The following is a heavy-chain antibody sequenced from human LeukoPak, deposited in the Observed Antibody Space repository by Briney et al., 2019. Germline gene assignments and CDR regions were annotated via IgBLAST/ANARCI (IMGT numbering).Heavy chain of an antibody. V-gene: IGHV3-23*01. D-gene: IGHD2-21*01. CDR2: ITSTGADT. CDR1: GFTFSSYA. CDR3: ARGAITGNYDY. J-gene: IGHJ4*02. Sequence: PGGSLRLSCTASGFTFSSYALTWVRQAPGKGLEWVSGITSTGADTHYAPSAKGRFTISRDNSENTLYLQMNSLRAEDTALYYCARGAITGNYDYWGQGTLVTVSS.